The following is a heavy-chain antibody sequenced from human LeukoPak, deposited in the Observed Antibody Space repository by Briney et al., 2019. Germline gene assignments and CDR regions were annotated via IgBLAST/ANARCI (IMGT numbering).Heavy chain of an antibody. CDR1: GYTFTSYS. CDR3: ARGGYSSSWNPNWFDP. J-gene: IGHJ5*02. D-gene: IGHD6-13*01. V-gene: IGHV1-18*01. Sequence: ASVKVSCKASGYTFTSYSITWVRQAPGQGLEWMGWISAYNGNRNYAQKLQGRVTMTTDTSTSTAYMELRSLRSDDTAVYYCARGGYSSSWNPNWFDPWGQGTLVTVSS. CDR2: ISAYNGNR.